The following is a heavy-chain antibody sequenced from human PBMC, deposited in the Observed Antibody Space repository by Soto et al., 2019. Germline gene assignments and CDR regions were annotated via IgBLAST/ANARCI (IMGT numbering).Heavy chain of an antibody. V-gene: IGHV1-18*01. CDR2: ISANSGNT. CDR3: ARDRYHGLDN. Sequence: QVQLVQSGAEVKMPGASVKVSCQASGYIFTINGISWVRQAPGQGLEWLGWISANSGNTNYAQNVQDRVILTTNTSTATAYMALWSLRSDVTVVDYCARDRYHGLDNWGQGTLVTVSS. CDR1: GYIFTING. J-gene: IGHJ4*02. D-gene: IGHD2-2*01.